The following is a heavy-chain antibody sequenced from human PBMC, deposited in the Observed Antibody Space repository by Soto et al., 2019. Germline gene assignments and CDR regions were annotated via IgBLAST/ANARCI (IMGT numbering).Heavy chain of an antibody. CDR3: ARDRSVVVAATDAFDI. CDR2: ISYDGSNK. J-gene: IGHJ3*02. V-gene: IGHV3-30-3*01. Sequence: GGSLRLSCAASGFTFSSYAMHWVRQAPGKGLEWVAVISYDGSNKYYADSVKGRFTISRDNSKNTLYLQMNSLRAEDTAVYYCARDRSVVVAATDAFDIWGQGTMVTVSS. D-gene: IGHD2-15*01. CDR1: GFTFSSYA.